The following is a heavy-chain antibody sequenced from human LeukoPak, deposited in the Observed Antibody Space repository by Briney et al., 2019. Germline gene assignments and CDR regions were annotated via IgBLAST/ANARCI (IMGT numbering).Heavy chain of an antibody. CDR3: ARERTDYSNFVYYYYYYMDV. Sequence: GGSLRLSCAASGFTFDDYGMNWVRQAPGKGLEWVSGINWNGGSTGYADSVKGRFTISRDNAKNSLYLQMNSLRAEDTAVYYCARERTDYSNFVYYYYYYMDVWGKGTTVTVSS. CDR1: GFTFDDYG. CDR2: INWNGGST. V-gene: IGHV3-20*04. D-gene: IGHD4-11*01. J-gene: IGHJ6*03.